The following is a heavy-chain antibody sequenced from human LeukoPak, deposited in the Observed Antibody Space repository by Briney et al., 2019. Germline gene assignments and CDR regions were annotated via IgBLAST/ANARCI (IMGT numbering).Heavy chain of an antibody. D-gene: IGHD3-10*01. V-gene: IGHV4-39*07. CDR3: ARHGVWFGELLWDWFDP. CDR1: GGSISSSSYY. Sequence: SETLSLTCIVSGGSISSSSYYWGWIRQPPGKGLEWIGSIYYSGSTNYNPSLKSRVTISVDTSKNQFSLKLRSVTAADTAVYYCARHGVWFGELLWDWFDPWGQGTLVTVSS. J-gene: IGHJ5*02. CDR2: IYYSGST.